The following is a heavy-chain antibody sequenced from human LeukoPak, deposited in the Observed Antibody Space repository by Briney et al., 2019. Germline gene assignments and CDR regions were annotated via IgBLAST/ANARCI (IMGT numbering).Heavy chain of an antibody. D-gene: IGHD3-22*01. CDR2: INHSGNT. CDR1: GGSXSVYY. CDR3: ARGPYDSSRD. V-gene: IGHV4-34*01. J-gene: IGHJ4*02. Sequence: SETLSLTCAVYGGSXSVYYWSCIRQXPGKGLECRVEINHSGNTNYNPSLKSRVTISVDPSKNQFSLKLSSVTAADTAVYYCARGPYDSSRDWGQGTLVTVSS.